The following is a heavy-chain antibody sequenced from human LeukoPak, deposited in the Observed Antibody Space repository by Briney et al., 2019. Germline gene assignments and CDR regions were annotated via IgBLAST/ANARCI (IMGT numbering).Heavy chain of an antibody. V-gene: IGHV5-51*01. CDR3: ARQDCSSTSCYSFVDY. J-gene: IGHJ4*02. CDR2: IYPGDSDT. D-gene: IGHD2-2*02. CDR1: GYSFTSYW. Sequence: GESLKISCKGSGYSFTSYWIGWVRQMPGKGLEWMGIIYPGDSDTRYSPSFQGQVTISADKSISTAYLQWSSLKASDTAMYYCARQDCSSTSCYSFVDYWGQGTLVTVSS.